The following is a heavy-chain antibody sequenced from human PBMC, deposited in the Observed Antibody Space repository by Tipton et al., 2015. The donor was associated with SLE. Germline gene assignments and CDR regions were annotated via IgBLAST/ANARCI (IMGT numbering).Heavy chain of an antibody. V-gene: IGHV7-4-1*02. CDR3: AKGNDYSSYYYYYGMDV. J-gene: IGHJ6*02. CDR1: GYTFTGYA. CDR2: INTNTGNP. D-gene: IGHD4-11*01. Sequence: QLVQSGPEVKKPGASVKVSCKASGYTFTGYAMNWVRQAPGQGLEWMGWINTNTGNPTYAQGFTGRFVFSLDTSVSTAYLQISSLKAEDTAVYYCAKGNDYSSYYYYYGMDVWGQGTTVTVSS.